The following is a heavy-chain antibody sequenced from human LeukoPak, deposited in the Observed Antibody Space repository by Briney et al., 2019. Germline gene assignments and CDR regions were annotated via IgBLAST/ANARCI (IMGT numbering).Heavy chain of an antibody. V-gene: IGHV3-48*02. J-gene: IGHJ4*02. CDR1: GFTFSSYS. CDR3: ASSGSYRFDY. D-gene: IGHD1-26*01. CDR2: ITASGTAM. Sequence: GGSLRLSCAASGFTFSSYSMNWVRQAPGKGLEWVSHITASGTAMFYADSVKGRFTIARDNAKNSLYLQMNSLRDEDTAVYYCASSGSYRFDYWGQGTLVTVSS.